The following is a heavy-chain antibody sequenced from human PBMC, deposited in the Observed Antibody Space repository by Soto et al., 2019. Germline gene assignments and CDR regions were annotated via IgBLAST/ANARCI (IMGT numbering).Heavy chain of an antibody. CDR1: GITLSSSW. CDR2: INQDGSGK. CDR3: ARDPYDSGGYAAFDT. Sequence: RGSLRLSCAASGITLSSSWMNWVRQAPGKGLEWVANINQDGSGKEYVDSVTGRFTISRDNAKNSLYLQINSLSAEDTAVYYCARDPYDSGGYAAFDTWGQGTMVTVSS. D-gene: IGHD3-22*01. V-gene: IGHV3-7*04. J-gene: IGHJ3*02.